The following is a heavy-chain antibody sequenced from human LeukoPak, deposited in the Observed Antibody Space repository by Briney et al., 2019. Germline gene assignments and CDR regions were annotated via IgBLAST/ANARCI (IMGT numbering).Heavy chain of an antibody. CDR3: ARDSGIAAAGTFPLAY. CDR1: GGSISSYY. Sequence: SETLSLTCTVSGGSISSYYWSWIRQPAGKGLEWIGRIYTSGSTNYNPSLKSRVTMSVDTSKNQFSLKLSSVTVADTAVYYCARDSGIAAAGTFPLAYWGQGTLVTVST. D-gene: IGHD6-13*01. CDR2: IYTSGST. J-gene: IGHJ4*02. V-gene: IGHV4-4*07.